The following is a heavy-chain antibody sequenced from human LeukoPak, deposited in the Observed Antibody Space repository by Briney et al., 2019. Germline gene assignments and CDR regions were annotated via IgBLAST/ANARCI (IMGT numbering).Heavy chain of an antibody. J-gene: IGHJ5*02. V-gene: IGHV3-30*02. CDR3: AKGRDFWSGYYDGT. D-gene: IGHD3-3*01. Sequence: GGSLRLSCAASGFTFSSYGMHWVRQAPGKGLEWVAFIRYDGSNKYYADSVKGRFTISRDNSKNTLYLQMNSLRAEDTAVYYCAKGRDFWSGYYDGTWGQGTLVTVSS. CDR2: IRYDGSNK. CDR1: GFTFSSYG.